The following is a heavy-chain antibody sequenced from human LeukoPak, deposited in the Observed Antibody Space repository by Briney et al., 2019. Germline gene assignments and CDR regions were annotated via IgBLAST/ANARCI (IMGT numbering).Heavy chain of an antibody. J-gene: IGHJ4*02. V-gene: IGHV4-38-2*02. Sequence: SETLSLTCTVSGYSISSGYYWGWIRQPPGKGLEWIGSIYHSGSTYYNPSLKSRVTISVDTSKNQFSLKLSSVTAADTAVYYCARVTQLKGSSDWGQGTLVTVSS. CDR3: ARVTQLKGSSD. CDR2: IYHSGST. CDR1: GYSISSGYY. D-gene: IGHD2-2*01.